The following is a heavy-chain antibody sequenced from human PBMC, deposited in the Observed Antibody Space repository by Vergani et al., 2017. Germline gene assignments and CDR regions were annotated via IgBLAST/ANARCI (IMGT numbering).Heavy chain of an antibody. J-gene: IGHJ6*02. CDR1: GFTVSSNY. Sequence: EVQLVESGGGLVQPGGSLRLSCAASGFTVSSNYMSWVRQAPGKGLEWVSVIYSGGSTYYADSVKGRFTISRDNSKNTLYLQMNSLRAEDTAVYYCARVNSGTNYGMDVWGQGTTVTVSS. CDR3: ARVNSGTNYGMDV. CDR2: IYSGGST. V-gene: IGHV3-66*01. D-gene: IGHD1-26*01.